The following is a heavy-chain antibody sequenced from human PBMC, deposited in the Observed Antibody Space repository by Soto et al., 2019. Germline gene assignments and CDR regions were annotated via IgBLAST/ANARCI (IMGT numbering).Heavy chain of an antibody. V-gene: IGHV3-33*01. Sequence: PGGSLRLSCEASGFVFRTFRMHWVRRAPGKGLEWLATIRFDGSTARYAESVRGRFKISRDNSMNTLYLQLDRLRVEDTAVYYCVRDRPNTESLTGYFDTWGQGP. CDR1: GFVFRTFR. CDR2: IRFDGSTA. D-gene: IGHD3-9*01. J-gene: IGHJ5*02. CDR3: VRDRPNTESLTGYFDT.